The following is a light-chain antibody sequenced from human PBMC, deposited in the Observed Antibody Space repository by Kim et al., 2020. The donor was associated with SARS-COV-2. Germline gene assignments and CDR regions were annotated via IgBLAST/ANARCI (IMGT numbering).Light chain of an antibody. CDR2: WAS. V-gene: IGKV4-1*01. CDR3: QQYYTTPPPT. Sequence: DIVMTQSPDSLAVSLGERATINCKSSQSVLSSSTNYVYLAWYQQKPGQPLKLLIYWASTRESGVPDRFSGSGSATEFTLTISSVQAEDVAVYYCQQYYTTPPPTFRGGTKVDIK. CDR1: QSVLSSSTNYVY. J-gene: IGKJ4*01.